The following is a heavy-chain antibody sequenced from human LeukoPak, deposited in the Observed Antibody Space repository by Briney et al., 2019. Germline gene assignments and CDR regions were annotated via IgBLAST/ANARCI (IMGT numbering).Heavy chain of an antibody. D-gene: IGHD1-26*01. CDR1: GYTFTSYG. CDR3: ARGVVGATTGAYSFDY. J-gene: IGHJ4*02. V-gene: IGHV1-69*13. CDR2: IIPIFGTA. Sequence: SVKASCKASGYTFTSYGISWVRQAPGQGLEWMGGIIPIFGTANYAQKSQGRVTIIADESTSTAYMELSSLRSEDTAVYYCARGVVGATTGAYSFDYWGRGTLVTVSS.